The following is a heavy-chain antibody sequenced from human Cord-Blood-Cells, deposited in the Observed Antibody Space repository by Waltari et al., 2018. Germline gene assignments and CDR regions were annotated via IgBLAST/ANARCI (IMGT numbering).Heavy chain of an antibody. CDR1: GGSISSYY. V-gene: IGHV4-4*07. D-gene: IGHD3-22*01. Sequence: QVQLQESGPGLVKPSETLSLTCTVSGGSISSYYWSWIRQPAGKGLEWIGRMYTGGSTNYNPSLNSRVTMSVDTSKNQFSLKLSSVTAADTAVYYCARDDSSGYYYYYGMDVWGQGTTVTVSS. J-gene: IGHJ6*02. CDR2: MYTGGST. CDR3: ARDDSSGYYYYYGMDV.